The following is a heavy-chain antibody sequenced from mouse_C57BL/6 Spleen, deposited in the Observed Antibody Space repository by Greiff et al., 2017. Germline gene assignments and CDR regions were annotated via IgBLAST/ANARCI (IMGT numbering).Heavy chain of an antibody. V-gene: IGHV5-16*01. J-gene: IGHJ1*03. CDR3: ARAPLGTTVGWGYFDV. CDR2: INYDGSST. Sequence: EVKLEESEGGLVQPGSSMKLSCTASGFTFSDYYMAWVRQVPEKGLEWVANINYDGSSTYYLDSLKSRFIISRDNAKNILYLQMSSLKSEDTATYYCARAPLGTTVGWGYFDVWGTGTTVTVSS. D-gene: IGHD1-1*01. CDR1: GFTFSDYY.